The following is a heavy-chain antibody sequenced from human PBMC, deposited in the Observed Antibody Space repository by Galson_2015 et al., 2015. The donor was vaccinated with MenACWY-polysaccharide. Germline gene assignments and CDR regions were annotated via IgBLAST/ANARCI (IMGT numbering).Heavy chain of an antibody. V-gene: IGHV3-74*01. Sequence: SLRLSCAASGFTFSSYWMHWVRQGPGKGLVWVSRINTDGSITDYADFVKGRFTVSRDNAKNTLFLQVNGLRAEDTAVYYCVRGSSSWTGTDYWGQGTLVAVSP. CDR2: INTDGSIT. D-gene: IGHD6-13*01. CDR3: VRGSSSWTGTDY. CDR1: GFTFSSYW. J-gene: IGHJ4*02.